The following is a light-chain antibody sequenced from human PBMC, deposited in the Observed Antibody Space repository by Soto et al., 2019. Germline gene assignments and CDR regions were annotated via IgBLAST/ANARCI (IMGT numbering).Light chain of an antibody. CDR3: QQSYSTPPIT. CDR2: DVS. J-gene: IGKJ5*01. CDR1: QTINNR. Sequence: DIQMTQSPSTLSACVGDRVTIPCRASQTINNRLAWYQQKPGKAPKLLIYDVSTLESGVPSRFSGSGSGTEFTLTISSLQPDDFATYYCQQSYSTPPITFGQGTRLEIK. V-gene: IGKV1-5*01.